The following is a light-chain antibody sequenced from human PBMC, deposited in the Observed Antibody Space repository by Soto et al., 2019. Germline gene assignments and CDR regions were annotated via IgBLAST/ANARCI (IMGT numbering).Light chain of an antibody. J-gene: IGKJ1*01. CDR3: QHYGTSPSIT. CDR2: GAS. CDR1: QSVSASY. Sequence: EIVLTQSPGTLSLSPGERATLSCRASQSVSASYLAWYRQKPGQAPRLLIYGASTRAAGIPDRFSGSGSGTDFTLTISRLEPGDSAVYYCQHYGTSPSITFGRGTKVDIK. V-gene: IGKV3-20*01.